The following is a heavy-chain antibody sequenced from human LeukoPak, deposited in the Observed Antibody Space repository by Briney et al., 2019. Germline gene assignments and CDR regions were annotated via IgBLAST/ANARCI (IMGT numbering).Heavy chain of an antibody. CDR1: GFTFSSYA. J-gene: IGHJ4*02. V-gene: IGHV3-23*01. D-gene: IGHD1-1*01. Sequence: GGSPRLSCAASGFTFSSYAMSWVRQAPGKGLEWISAIGGSGSSTYYADSVKGRFTISRDNSKKTLYLQMNSLRAEDTAVYYCAEVQTGNEFDYWGQGTLVTVSS. CDR2: IGGSGSST. CDR3: AEVQTGNEFDY.